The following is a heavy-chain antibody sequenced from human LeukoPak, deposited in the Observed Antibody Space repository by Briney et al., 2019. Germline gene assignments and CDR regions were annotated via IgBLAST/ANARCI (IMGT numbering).Heavy chain of an antibody. CDR2: ISHSGST. CDR3: ARGDEINYYDSSGYYYIY. D-gene: IGHD3-22*01. J-gene: IGHJ4*02. V-gene: IGHV4-30-2*05. CDR1: GGSISSGGYS. Sequence: PSQTLSLTCAVSGGSISSGGYSWSWIRQPPGQGLEWIGYISHSGSTYYNPSLKSRGSISVDASKNHFSLKMSSVTGADTAVYYCARGDEINYYDSSGYYYIYWGQGILVTVAS.